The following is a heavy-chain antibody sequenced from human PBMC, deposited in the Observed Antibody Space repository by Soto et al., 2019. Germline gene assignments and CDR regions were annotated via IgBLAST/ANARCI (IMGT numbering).Heavy chain of an antibody. CDR3: ARGSGVAATHYYYYYMDV. D-gene: IGHD2-15*01. CDR1: GGSISSYY. V-gene: IGHV4-59*01. J-gene: IGHJ6*03. CDR2: IYYSGST. Sequence: PSETLSLTCTVSGGSISSYYWSWIRQPPGKGLEWIGYIYYSGSTNYNPSLKSRVTISVDTSKNQFSLKLSSVTAADTAVYYCARGSGVAATHYYYYYMDVWGKGTTVTVSS.